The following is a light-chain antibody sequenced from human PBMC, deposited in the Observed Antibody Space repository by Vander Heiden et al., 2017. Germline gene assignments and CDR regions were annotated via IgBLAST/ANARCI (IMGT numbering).Light chain of an antibody. CDR2: DAS. CDR1: QSVSSY. J-gene: IGKJ5*01. CDR3: QQHCNWPPIT. Sequence: PGERATLSCRASQSVSSYLAWYQQKPGQAPRLLIYDASNRATGIPARFSGSGYGTDFTLTISSLEPEDFAVYYCQQHCNWPPITFGQGTLLEIK. V-gene: IGKV3-11*01.